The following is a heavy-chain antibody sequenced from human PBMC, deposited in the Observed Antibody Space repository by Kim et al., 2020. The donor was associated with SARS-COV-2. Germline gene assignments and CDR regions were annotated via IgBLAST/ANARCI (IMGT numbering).Heavy chain of an antibody. CDR1: GGSVSSGSYY. J-gene: IGHJ4*02. CDR3: ARARYYYDSSGYYYPRVYFNY. V-gene: IGHV4-61*01. Sequence: SETLSLTCTVSGGSVSSGSYYWSWIRQPPGKGLEWIGYIYYSGSTNYNPSLKSRVTISVDTSKNQFSLKLSSVNAADTAVYYCARARYYYDSSGYYYPRVYFNYWGQGTLVTISS. CDR2: IYYSGST. D-gene: IGHD3-22*01.